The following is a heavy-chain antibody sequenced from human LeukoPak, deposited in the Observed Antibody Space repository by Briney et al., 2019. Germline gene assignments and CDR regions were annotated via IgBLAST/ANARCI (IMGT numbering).Heavy chain of an antibody. Sequence: GASVKVSCKASGYTFTSYGISWVRQAPGQGLEWMGCIRAYNGNTNYAQKLQRRVTVTTDTSASTAYMELRRVRSDDTRVYYCARDHGFLPAAFGSQNGCDSWGQGTVVTVSA. J-gene: IGHJ5*01. CDR2: IRAYNGNT. CDR3: ARDHGFLPAAFGSQNGCDS. V-gene: IGHV1-18*01. D-gene: IGHD2-2*01. CDR1: GYTFTSYG.